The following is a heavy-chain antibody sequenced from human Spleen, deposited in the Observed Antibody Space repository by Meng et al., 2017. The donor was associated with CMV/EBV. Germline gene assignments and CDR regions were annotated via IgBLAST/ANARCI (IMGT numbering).Heavy chain of an antibody. J-gene: IGHJ6*02. Sequence: GESLKISCAPSGFTFSDYYMNWVRQAPGKGLEWVSYISSSSSTIYYADSVKGRFTISRDNAKNSLYLQMNSLRAEDTAVYYCARGEVDYYGSGSYEVFYYYYGMDVWGQGTTVTVSS. CDR3: ARGEVDYYGSGSYEVFYYYYGMDV. V-gene: IGHV3-11*04. CDR2: ISSSSSTI. D-gene: IGHD3-10*01. CDR1: GFTFSDYY.